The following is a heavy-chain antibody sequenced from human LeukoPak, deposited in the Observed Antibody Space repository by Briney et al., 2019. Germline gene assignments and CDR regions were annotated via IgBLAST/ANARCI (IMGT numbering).Heavy chain of an antibody. CDR2: ISGTGNYI. CDR1: GFTLSSYS. V-gene: IGHV3-21*01. Sequence: GGSLRLSCAGSGFTLSSYSMNWVRQAPGKGLEWVSSISGTGNYIYYADSVKGRFTISRDNAKNSLYLQMNSLRAEDTGVYYCARDGSGGPDAFDIWGQGTMVTVSS. D-gene: IGHD2-15*01. CDR3: ARDGSGGPDAFDI. J-gene: IGHJ3*02.